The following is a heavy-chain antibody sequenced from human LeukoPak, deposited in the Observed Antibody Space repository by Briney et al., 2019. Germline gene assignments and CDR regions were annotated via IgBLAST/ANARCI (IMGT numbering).Heavy chain of an antibody. D-gene: IGHD2-2*01. CDR2: ISSSSSTI. CDR1: GFTFSSYS. CDR3: ARDCSSTSCSDYFDY. Sequence: GGSLRLSCAASGFTFSSYSMNWVRQAPGKGLEWVSCISSSSSTIYYADSVKGRFTISRDNAKNSLYLQMNSLRAEDTAVYYCARDCSSTSCSDYFDYWGQGTLVTVSS. J-gene: IGHJ4*02. V-gene: IGHV3-48*01.